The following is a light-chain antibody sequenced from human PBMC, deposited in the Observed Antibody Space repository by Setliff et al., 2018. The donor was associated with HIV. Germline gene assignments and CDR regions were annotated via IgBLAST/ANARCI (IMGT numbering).Light chain of an antibody. V-gene: IGLV2-14*01. CDR1: SRDVGGYNY. Sequence: QSVLAQPASVSGSPGQSITISCTGTSRDVGGYNYVSWYQQHPGKAPKLIIYEVRNRPSGVSIRFSGSKSGNTASLTISGLQTEDEADYYCSSYTSSRSRVFGGGTKVTVL. CDR3: SSYTSSRSRV. J-gene: IGLJ3*02. CDR2: EVR.